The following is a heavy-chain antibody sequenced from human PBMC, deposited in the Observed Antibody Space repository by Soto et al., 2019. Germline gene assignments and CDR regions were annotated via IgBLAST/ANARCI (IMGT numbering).Heavy chain of an antibody. Sequence: QVQLQESGPGLVKPSQTLSLTCTVSGGSISSGDYYWSWIRQPPGKGLEWIGYIYYSGSTYYNPSLKSRVTISVDTSKNQFSLKLSSVTAADTAVYYCAREKITMVRGGKWFDPWGQGTLVTVSS. J-gene: IGHJ5*02. CDR2: IYYSGST. CDR1: GGSISSGDYY. CDR3: AREKITMVRGGKWFDP. V-gene: IGHV4-30-4*01. D-gene: IGHD3-10*01.